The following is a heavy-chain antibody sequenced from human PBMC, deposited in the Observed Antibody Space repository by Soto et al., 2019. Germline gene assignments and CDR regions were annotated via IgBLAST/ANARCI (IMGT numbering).Heavy chain of an antibody. D-gene: IGHD3-10*01. J-gene: IGHJ4*02. CDR2: INQDGSEV. V-gene: IGHV3-7*04. CDR1: GFSFSSYW. CDR3: ARAPEGSGREYYCDY. Sequence: EVQLVESGGGVVQPGGSLRLSYAASGFSFSSYWMTWVRQAPGKGLEWVANINQDGSEVYYVDSVKGRFTIARDNAKNSLDLHMDTLTADDTAVYYCARAPEGSGREYYCDYWGQGTLVTVSS.